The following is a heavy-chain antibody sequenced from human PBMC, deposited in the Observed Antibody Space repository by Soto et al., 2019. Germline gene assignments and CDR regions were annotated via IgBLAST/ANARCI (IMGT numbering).Heavy chain of an antibody. CDR1: GYSFTSYW. D-gene: IGHD1-7*01. V-gene: IGHV5-51*01. J-gene: IGHJ6*02. Sequence: PVESLKISCKGSGYSFTSYWIGWVRQMPGKGLYWMGFIYPGDSDTRYSPSFQGQVTFSADKSICTVYLLLSSLTASANPMYSCARLVGIIGTWYYYSMEVWGQGTTADVS. CDR3: ARLVGIIGTWYYYSMEV. CDR2: IYPGDSDT.